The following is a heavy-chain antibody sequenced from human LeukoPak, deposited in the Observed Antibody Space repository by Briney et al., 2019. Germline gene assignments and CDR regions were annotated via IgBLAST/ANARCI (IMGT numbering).Heavy chain of an antibody. CDR3: ARTQRIAAAGKVYGY. CDR1: GGSISSYH. V-gene: IGHV4-59*01. J-gene: IGHJ4*02. D-gene: IGHD6-13*01. Sequence: SETLSLTCTVSGGSISSYHWSWIRQPPGRGLDYIGYIYYSGSTNYSPSLKSRVTISVDTSKNQFSLKLTSVTAADTAVYYCARTQRIAAAGKVYGYWGQGTLVTVSS. CDR2: IYYSGST.